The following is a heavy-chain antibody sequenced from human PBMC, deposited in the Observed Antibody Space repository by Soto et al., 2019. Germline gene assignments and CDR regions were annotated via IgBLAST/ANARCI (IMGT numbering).Heavy chain of an antibody. D-gene: IGHD4-17*01. V-gene: IGHV1-69*01. Sequence: QVQLVQSGAEVKKPGSSVKVSCKASGDTFSSYAISWVRQAPGQGLEWMGGIIPIFGTANYAQKFQGRVTITPDESTSTGYMEVRSLRAEDTAVYYCARYLPKINYGGNSEGHYFDCWGQGNLVTFSS. CDR1: GDTFSSYA. CDR3: ARYLPKINYGGNSEGHYFDC. CDR2: IIPIFGTA. J-gene: IGHJ4*03.